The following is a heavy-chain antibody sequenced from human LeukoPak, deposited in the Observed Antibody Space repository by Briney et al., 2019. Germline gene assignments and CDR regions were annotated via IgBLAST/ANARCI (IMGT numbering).Heavy chain of an antibody. D-gene: IGHD1-1*01. CDR3: ARVWNNWFDP. V-gene: IGHV3-7*01. CDR2: IKQDGSEK. Sequence: GGSLRLSCAASGFIFSSYWMSWVRQAPGKGLEWVANIKQDGSEKYYVDSVKGRFTISRDNAKNSLYLQMNSLRAEDTAVYYCARVWNNWFDPWGQGTLVTVSS. J-gene: IGHJ5*02. CDR1: GFIFSSYW.